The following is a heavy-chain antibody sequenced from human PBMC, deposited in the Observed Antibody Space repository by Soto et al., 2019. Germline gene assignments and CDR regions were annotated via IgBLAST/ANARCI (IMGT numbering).Heavy chain of an antibody. Sequence: LPETLSLTCAVSGGSISSSNWWSWVRQPPGKGLEWIGEIYHSGSTNYNPSLKSRVTISVDKSKNQFSLKLSSVTAADTAVYYCARRRSSTSCCYFDYWGQGTLVTVSS. CDR1: GGSISSSNW. J-gene: IGHJ4*02. D-gene: IGHD2-2*01. CDR3: ARRRSSTSCCYFDY. V-gene: IGHV4-4*03. CDR2: IYHSGST.